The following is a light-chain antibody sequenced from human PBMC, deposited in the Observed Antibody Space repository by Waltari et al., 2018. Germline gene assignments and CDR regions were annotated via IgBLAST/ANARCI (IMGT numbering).Light chain of an antibody. CDR1: SSDIGRYDI. CDR3: CSYAGNYIWV. V-gene: IGLV2-23*02. J-gene: IGLJ3*02. Sequence: QSALTQPASVSGSPGQSVTISCTGASSDIGRYDIVSWYQQHPGNAPKLIICDVSKRPSGVSDRFSGSKSGDTASLTISGLQFEYEADYYCCSYAGNYIWVFGGGTRLTVL. CDR2: DVS.